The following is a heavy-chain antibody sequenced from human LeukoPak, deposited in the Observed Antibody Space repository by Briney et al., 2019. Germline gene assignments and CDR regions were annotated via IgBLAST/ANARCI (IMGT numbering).Heavy chain of an antibody. CDR1: GGSFNAYA. CDR3: AREKDGYSPDFDY. CDR2: INPSGGST. J-gene: IGHJ4*02. D-gene: IGHD5-24*01. V-gene: IGHV1-46*02. Sequence: ASVKVSCKASGGSFNAYAISWERQAPGQGLEWMGIINPSGGSTSYAQKFQGRVTMTRDTSTSTVYMELSSLRSEDTAVYYCAREKDGYSPDFDYWGQGTLVTVSS.